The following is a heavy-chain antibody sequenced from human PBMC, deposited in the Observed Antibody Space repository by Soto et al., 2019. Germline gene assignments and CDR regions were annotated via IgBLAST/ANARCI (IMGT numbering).Heavy chain of an antibody. CDR1: GYSFTNYW. Sequence: PGESLKISCKGSGYSFTNYWIGWVRQMPGKGLEWMGIIYPSDSDTRYSPSFQGQVTISADKSITTAYLQWSSLKASDTAMYYCARQCGNYSPLGYFDFWGQGTLVTVSS. V-gene: IGHV5-51*01. D-gene: IGHD1-26*01. J-gene: IGHJ4*02. CDR3: ARQCGNYSPLGYFDF. CDR2: IYPSDSDT.